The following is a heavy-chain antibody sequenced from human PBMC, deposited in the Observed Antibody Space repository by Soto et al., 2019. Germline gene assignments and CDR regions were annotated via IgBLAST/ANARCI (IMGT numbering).Heavy chain of an antibody. J-gene: IGHJ5*02. CDR3: AKVQSFTIFGVAKTYNWFDP. CDR2: ITGSGGST. V-gene: IGHV3-23*01. Sequence: PVGSLRLSCAASGFTFSIYAMSWVRQAPGKGLEWVSDITGSGGSTYYADSVKGRFTISRDNSKNTVYLQMNSLRAEDTAVYYCAKVQSFTIFGVAKTYNWFDPWGQGTLVTVSS. CDR1: GFTFSIYA. D-gene: IGHD3-3*01.